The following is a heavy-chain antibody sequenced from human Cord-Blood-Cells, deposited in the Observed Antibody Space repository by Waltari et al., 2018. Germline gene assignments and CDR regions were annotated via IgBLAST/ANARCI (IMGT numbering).Heavy chain of an antibody. CDR3: ARVGVGATTAFDI. Sequence: EVQLVESGGGLVKPGGSLRLSCAASGFTFSSYSMTWVRQAPGKGAEWVSSIFSRRSYRYHADSVKVRFTISRDNAKNSLYLQMNSLRAEDTAVYYCARVGVGATTAFDIWGQGTMVTVSS. CDR1: GFTFSSYS. D-gene: IGHD1-26*01. CDR2: IFSRRSYR. J-gene: IGHJ3*02. V-gene: IGHV3-21*01.